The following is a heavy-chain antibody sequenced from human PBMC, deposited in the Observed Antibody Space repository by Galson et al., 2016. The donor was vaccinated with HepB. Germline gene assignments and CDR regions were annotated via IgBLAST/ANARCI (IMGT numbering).Heavy chain of an antibody. D-gene: IGHD3-10*01. CDR1: GVSFSGYY. V-gene: IGHV4-34*01. CDR2: ITHTGST. Sequence: ETLSLTCAVYGVSFSGYYWSWIRQPPGKGPEWMGEITHTGSTTHNPSLKSRVAMSLDTSKNHLSLKLNFVTAADTAVYYCARGSSGTHYTFDYWGQGTLVTVPS. CDR3: ARGSSGTHYTFDY. J-gene: IGHJ4*02.